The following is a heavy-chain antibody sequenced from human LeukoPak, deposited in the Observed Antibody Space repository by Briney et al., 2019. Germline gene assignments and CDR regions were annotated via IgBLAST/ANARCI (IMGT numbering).Heavy chain of an antibody. Sequence: SETLSLTCTVSGGSISSYYWSWIRQPAGKGLEWIGRIFTSGTTYYNPSLNSRVTMSVDTSKNQFSLKLTSVTAADTAVYYCAREYQLLDAFDIWGQGTVVTVSS. CDR2: IFTSGTT. D-gene: IGHD2-2*01. J-gene: IGHJ3*02. V-gene: IGHV4-4*07. CDR1: GGSISSYY. CDR3: AREYQLLDAFDI.